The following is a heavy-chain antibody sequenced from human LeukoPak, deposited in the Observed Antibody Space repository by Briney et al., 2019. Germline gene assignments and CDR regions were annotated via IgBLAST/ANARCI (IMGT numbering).Heavy chain of an antibody. Sequence: GGSLRLSCAASGFTFSSYSMNWVRQAPGKGLEWVSYISSSSSTIYYADSVKGRFTISRDNAKNSLYLQMNSLRAEDTAVYYCAREQDLDYWGQGTLVSVSS. CDR2: ISSSSSTI. V-gene: IGHV3-48*01. CDR3: AREQDLDY. CDR1: GFTFSSYS. J-gene: IGHJ4*02.